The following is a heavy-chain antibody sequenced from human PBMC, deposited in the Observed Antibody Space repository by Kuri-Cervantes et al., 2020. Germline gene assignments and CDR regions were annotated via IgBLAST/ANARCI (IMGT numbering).Heavy chain of an antibody. D-gene: IGHD6-19*01. CDR1: GFTFGDYA. Sequence: GGSLRLSCTASGFTFGDYAMGWFRQAPGKGLEWVGFIRSKAYGGTTEYAASVKGRFTISRDDSKSIAYLQMNSLKTEDTAVYYCTRDGYSSGWYYYYGMDVWGQWTTVTVSS. CDR2: IRSKAYGGTT. J-gene: IGHJ6*02. V-gene: IGHV3-49*03. CDR3: TRDGYSSGWYYYYGMDV.